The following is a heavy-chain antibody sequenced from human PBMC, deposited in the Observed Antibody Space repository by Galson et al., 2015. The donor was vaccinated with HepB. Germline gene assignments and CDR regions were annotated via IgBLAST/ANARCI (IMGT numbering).Heavy chain of an antibody. J-gene: IGHJ6*02. CDR3: ARENYYGSGSYYREYYYYYYGMDV. V-gene: IGHV6-1*01. D-gene: IGHD3-10*01. Sequence: CAISGDSVSSNSAAWNWIRQSPSRGLEWLGRTYYRSKWYNDYAVSVKSRITINPDTSKNQFSLQLNSVTPEDTAVYYCARENYYGSGSYYREYYYYYYGMDVWGQGTTVTVSS. CDR2: TYYRSKWYN. CDR1: GDSVSSNSAA.